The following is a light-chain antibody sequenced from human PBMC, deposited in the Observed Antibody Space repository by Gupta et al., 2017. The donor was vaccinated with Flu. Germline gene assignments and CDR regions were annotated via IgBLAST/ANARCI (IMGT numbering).Light chain of an antibody. CDR3: SSYTSSSTVV. CDR2: EVS. J-gene: IGLJ2*01. V-gene: IGLV2-14*01. CDR1: SSDVGGYNY. Sequence: SALTPPASSSCSPVPSITISCTGTSSDVGGYNYVSWHQQHPGKAHKLMIYEVSKRPSGVSNRFSGSKSGNTASLTISGLQAEDEADYYCSSYTSSSTVVFGGGTKLTVL.